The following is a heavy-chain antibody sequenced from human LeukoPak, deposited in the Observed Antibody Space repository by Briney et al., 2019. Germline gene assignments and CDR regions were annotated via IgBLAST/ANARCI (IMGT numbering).Heavy chain of an antibody. D-gene: IGHD2-15*01. CDR2: ISGSGGST. J-gene: IGHJ4*02. Sequence: GGSLRLSSAASGFIFSNYAMTWVRQAPGKGLEWVSGISGSGGSTYYADSVRGRFTTSRDHSNNTLYLQMTRLRAEDTAVYFCGKTINFGRVADFWGQGTLVTVSS. CDR1: GFIFSNYA. CDR3: GKTINFGRVADF. V-gene: IGHV3-23*01.